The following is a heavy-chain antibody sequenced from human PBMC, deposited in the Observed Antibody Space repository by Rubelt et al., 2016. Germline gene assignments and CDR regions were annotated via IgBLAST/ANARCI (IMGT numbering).Heavy chain of an antibody. J-gene: IGHJ4*02. D-gene: IGHD2-8*01. CDR2: IIPIFGKA. V-gene: IGHV1-69*06. Sequence: QVQLVQSGAEVKKPGSSVKVSCKASGGTFSSYAISWVRQAPGQGLEWMGGIIPIFGKANYAQKFQGRVTITRDTSASTAYMELSSLRSEDTAVYYCARAQRIRLLMVYAPTFDYWGQGTLVTVSS. CDR3: ARAQRIRLLMVYAPTFDY. CDR1: GGTFSSYA.